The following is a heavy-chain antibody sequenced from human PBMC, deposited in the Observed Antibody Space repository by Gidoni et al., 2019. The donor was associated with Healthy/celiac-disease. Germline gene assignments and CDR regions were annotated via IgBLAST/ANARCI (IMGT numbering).Heavy chain of an antibody. CDR1: GGSFSGYY. V-gene: IGHV4-34*01. CDR3: ARFPGRRGIGGDDY. J-gene: IGHJ4*02. CDR2: INHSGST. Sequence: QVQLQQWGAGLLKPSETLSLTCAVHGGSFSGYYWSWIRQPPGQGLEWIGEINHSGSTNYNPSLKSRVTISVDTSKNQFSLKLSSVTAADTAVYYCARFPGRRGIGGDDYWGQGTLVTVSS. D-gene: IGHD3-16*01.